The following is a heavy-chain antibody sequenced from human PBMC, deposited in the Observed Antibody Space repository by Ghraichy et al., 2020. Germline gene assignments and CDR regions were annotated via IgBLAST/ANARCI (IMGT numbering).Heavy chain of an antibody. CDR1: GFTFSNYW. J-gene: IGHJ4*02. Sequence: GESLNISCAASGFTFSNYWMTWVRQAPGKGLEWVANIKSDGSEKYFVDSVKGRFTISRDNAENSLYLQMNSLRAEDTAVCYCARCYDSIWGSYPLNYWGQGTLVIVSS. CDR2: IKSDGSEK. V-gene: IGHV3-7*01. D-gene: IGHD3-16*02. CDR3: ARCYDSIWGSYPLNY.